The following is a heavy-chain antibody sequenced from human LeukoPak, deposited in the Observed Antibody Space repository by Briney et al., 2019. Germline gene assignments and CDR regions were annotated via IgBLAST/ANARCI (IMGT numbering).Heavy chain of an antibody. V-gene: IGHV3-11*01. J-gene: IGHJ4*02. Sequence: GGSLRLSCAASGFTFSGYYMSWVRQAPGKGLEWVSYITPSGSTIYYADSVKGRFTISRDNAKNSLYLQMNSLRAEDTAVYFCSGRDVYNSAFWGQGTLVTVSS. CDR1: GFTFSGYY. CDR2: ITPSGSTI. D-gene: IGHD5-24*01. CDR3: SGRDVYNSAF.